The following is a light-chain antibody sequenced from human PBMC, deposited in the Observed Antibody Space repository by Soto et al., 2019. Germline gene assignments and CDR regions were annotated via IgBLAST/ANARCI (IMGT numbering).Light chain of an antibody. Sequence: QSALTQPASVSGSPGQSITISCTGTNSDVGGYNYVSWYQQYPGEAPKLMIYDVINRPSGFSNRFSGSKPGNTASLTISGLPAEDEADYYCGSYRTSSPYVFGAGTKVTVL. CDR1: NSDVGGYNY. V-gene: IGLV2-14*01. CDR2: DVI. J-gene: IGLJ1*01. CDR3: GSYRTSSPYV.